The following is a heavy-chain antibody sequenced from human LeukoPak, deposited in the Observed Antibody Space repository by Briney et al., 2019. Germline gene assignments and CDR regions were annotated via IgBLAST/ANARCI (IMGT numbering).Heavy chain of an antibody. Sequence: GGSLRLSWAASGFAFSTYWMDWVRQAPRKGLGSVSLINSDGSSTSYAASVKGRFTISRDNAKNTLYLQMNSLRAEDTAVYYCAVREVITTDPSDYCGQGHLTLVSS. J-gene: IGHJ4*02. CDR1: GFAFSTYW. V-gene: IGHV3-74*01. CDR2: INSDGSST. D-gene: IGHD3-10*01. CDR3: AVREVITTDPSDY.